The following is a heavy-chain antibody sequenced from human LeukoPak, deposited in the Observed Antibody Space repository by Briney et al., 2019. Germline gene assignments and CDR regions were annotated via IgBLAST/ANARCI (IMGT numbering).Heavy chain of an antibody. Sequence: GGSLRLSCAASEFTFSSYNMNWVRQAPGKGLEWVSSISSFSSYIYYADSVKGRFTISIDNAKNSLYLQMNSLRAEDTAVYYCAREIGGYERVYYYYMDVWGKGTTVTISS. J-gene: IGHJ6*03. CDR3: AREIGGYERVYYYYMDV. D-gene: IGHD3-22*01. CDR2: ISSFSSYI. CDR1: EFTFSSYN. V-gene: IGHV3-21*01.